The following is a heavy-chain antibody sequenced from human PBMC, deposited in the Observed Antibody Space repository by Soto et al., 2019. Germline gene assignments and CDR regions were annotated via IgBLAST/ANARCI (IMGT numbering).Heavy chain of an antibody. J-gene: IGHJ3*02. D-gene: IGHD1-26*01. CDR3: AKEMAAVGATSAFDI. CDR1: GFTFSDYY. CDR2: ISGSGGST. Sequence: GGSLRLSCAASGFTFSDYYMSWVRQAPGKGLEWVSAISGSGGSTYYADSVKGRFTISRDNSKNTLYLQMNSLRAEDTAVYYCAKEMAAVGATSAFDIWGQGTMVTVSS. V-gene: IGHV3-23*01.